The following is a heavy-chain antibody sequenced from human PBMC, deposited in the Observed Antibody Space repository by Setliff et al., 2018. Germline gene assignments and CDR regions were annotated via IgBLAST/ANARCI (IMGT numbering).Heavy chain of an antibody. V-gene: IGHV1-2*04. J-gene: IGHJ4*02. CDR1: GYTFTGYY. D-gene: IGHD3-3*01. CDR3: ARGRDFWSGYLVY. Sequence: ASVKVSCKASGYTFTGYYMHWVRQAPRQGLEWMGWINPNSGGTNYAQKFQGWVTMTRDTSISTAYMELSRLRSDDTAVYYCARGRDFWSGYLVYWGQGTLVTV. CDR2: INPNSGGT.